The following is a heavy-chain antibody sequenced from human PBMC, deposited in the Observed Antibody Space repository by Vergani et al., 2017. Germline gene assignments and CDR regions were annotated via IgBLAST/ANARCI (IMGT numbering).Heavy chain of an antibody. D-gene: IGHD3-3*01. CDR3: ARRYYDFWSGYYRGWFDP. CDR1: GGSISSSSYY. CDR2: IYYSGST. V-gene: IGHV4-39*01. Sequence: QLQLQESGPGLVKPSETLSLTCTVSGGSISSSSYYWGWIRQPPGKGLEWIGSIYYSGSTYYNPSLKSRVTISVDTSKNQFSLKLSSVTAADTAGYYCARRYYDFWSGYYRGWFDPWGQGTLVTVSS. J-gene: IGHJ5*02.